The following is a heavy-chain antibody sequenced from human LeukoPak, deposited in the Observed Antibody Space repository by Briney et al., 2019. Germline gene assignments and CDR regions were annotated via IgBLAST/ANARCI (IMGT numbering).Heavy chain of an antibody. J-gene: IGHJ6*03. CDR3: AKGSGWEMSYYYYYMDV. Sequence: GGSLRLSCAASGFTFSSYGMHWVRQAPGKGLEWVAFIRYDGSNKYYADPVKGRFTISRDNSKNTLYLQMNSLRAEDTAVYYCAKGSGWEMSYYYYYMDVWGKGTTVTISS. CDR2: IRYDGSNK. V-gene: IGHV3-30*02. CDR1: GFTFSSYG. D-gene: IGHD1-26*01.